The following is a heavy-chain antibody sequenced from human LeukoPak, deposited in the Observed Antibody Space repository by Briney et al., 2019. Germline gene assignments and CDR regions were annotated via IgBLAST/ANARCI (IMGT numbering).Heavy chain of an antibody. D-gene: IGHD3-10*02. CDR3: AELGITMIGGV. J-gene: IGHJ6*04. Sequence: PGGSLRLSCAASGFAFSSYEMNWVRQAPGKGLEWVSYVSSSGSTIYYADSVKGRFTISRDNAKNSLYLQMNSLRAEDTAVYYCAELGITMIGGVWGKGTTVTISS. CDR2: VSSSGSTI. CDR1: GFAFSSYE. V-gene: IGHV3-48*03.